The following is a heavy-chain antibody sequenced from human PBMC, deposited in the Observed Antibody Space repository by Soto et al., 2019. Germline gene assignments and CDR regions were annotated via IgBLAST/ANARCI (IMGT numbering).Heavy chain of an antibody. CDR2: ISAYNGNT. CDR1: GYTFTSYG. CDR3: AREAKRGYDSSGYYRAYYYGMGV. D-gene: IGHD3-22*01. J-gene: IGHJ6*02. V-gene: IGHV1-18*04. Sequence: QVQLVQSGAEVKKPGASVKVSCKASGYTFTSYGISWVRQAPGQGLEWMGWISAYNGNTNYAQKLQGGVTMTTHTSTSTAYMELRSLRSDDTAVYYCAREAKRGYDSSGYYRAYYYGMGVWGQGTTVTVSS.